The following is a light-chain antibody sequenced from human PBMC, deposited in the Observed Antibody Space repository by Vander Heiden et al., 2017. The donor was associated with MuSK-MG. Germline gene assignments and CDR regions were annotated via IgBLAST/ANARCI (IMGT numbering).Light chain of an antibody. V-gene: IGLV3-19*01. CDR1: SLRTYY. J-gene: IGLJ2*01. CDR2: DKS. Sequence: SSQLTQDPAVSVALRQPVTITRHGDSLRTYYATWYQQKPGQAPILIIYDKSKRPSGIPDRFSGSSSGNTASLTVAGAQAEDEADYYCNSRDSSGNYLVFGGGTKLTVL. CDR3: NSRDSSGNYLV.